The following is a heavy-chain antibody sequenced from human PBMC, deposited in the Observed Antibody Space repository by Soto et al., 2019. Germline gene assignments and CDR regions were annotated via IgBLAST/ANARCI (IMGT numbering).Heavy chain of an antibody. CDR3: AKDQGSSWYEIDY. Sequence: EVQLLESGGGLVQPGGSLRLSCAASGFTFSNYAVTWVPQAPGKGLEWVSTISGSGGSTYYADPVKGRFTISRDNSKNTLYLQMNSLRAEDTAVYYCAKDQGSSWYEIDYWGQGTLVTVSS. CDR2: ISGSGGST. CDR1: GFTFSNYA. D-gene: IGHD6-13*01. J-gene: IGHJ4*02. V-gene: IGHV3-23*01.